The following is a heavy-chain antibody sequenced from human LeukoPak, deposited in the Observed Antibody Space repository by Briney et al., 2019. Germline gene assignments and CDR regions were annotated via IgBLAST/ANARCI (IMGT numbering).Heavy chain of an antibody. J-gene: IGHJ3*02. V-gene: IGHV4-59*11. CDR1: DDSFSSHY. CDR2: ISYIGST. Sequence: PETLSLTCAVSDDSFSSHYWTWIRQPPGKGLEWIGYISYIGSTNYNPSLKSRVTISIDTSRNQFSLRLSSVTAADTAVYYCARDLVTVTKGFDIWGQGTMVSVSS. CDR3: ARDLVTVTKGFDI. D-gene: IGHD4-17*01.